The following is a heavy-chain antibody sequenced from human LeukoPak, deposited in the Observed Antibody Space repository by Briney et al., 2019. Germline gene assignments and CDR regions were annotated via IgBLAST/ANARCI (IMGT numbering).Heavy chain of an antibody. CDR3: AKEKSSSWYGWFDP. Sequence: GGSLRLSCAASGFTFSTYAVHWVRQAPGKGLEWVAVISYDGSKRYYADSVKGRFTISRDNSKNTLYLQMNSLRAEDTAVYYCAKEKSSSWYGWFDPWGQGTLVTVSS. CDR1: GFTFSTYA. V-gene: IGHV3-30-3*01. J-gene: IGHJ5*02. D-gene: IGHD6-13*01. CDR2: ISYDGSKR.